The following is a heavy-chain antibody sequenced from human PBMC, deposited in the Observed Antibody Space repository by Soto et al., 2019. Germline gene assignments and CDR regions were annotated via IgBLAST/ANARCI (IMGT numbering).Heavy chain of an antibody. V-gene: IGHV3-30-3*01. CDR3: ARDDLDCGGDCYSGALDY. J-gene: IGHJ4*02. CDR1: GFTFSSYA. CDR2: ISYDGSNK. Sequence: QVQLVESGGGVVQPGRSLRLSCAASGFTFSSYAMHWVRQAPGKGLEWVAVISYDGSNKYYADSVKGRFTISRDNSKNTLYLQMNSLRAEDTAVYYCARDDLDCGGDCYSGALDYWGQGTLVTVSS. D-gene: IGHD2-21*02.